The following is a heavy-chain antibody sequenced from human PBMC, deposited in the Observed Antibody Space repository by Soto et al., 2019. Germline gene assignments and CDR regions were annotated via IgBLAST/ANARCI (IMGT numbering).Heavy chain of an antibody. J-gene: IGHJ5*02. CDR3: AALNLGAATSGNWFDP. V-gene: IGHV1-18*01. D-gene: IGHD2-15*01. CDR1: GYTFTSYG. CDR2: ISAYNGNT. Sequence: ASVKVSCKASGYTFTSYGISWVRQAPGQGLEWMGWISAYNGNTNYAQKLQGRVTMTTDTSTSTAYMELRSLRSDDTAVYYCAALNLGAATSGNWFDPWGQGTLVTVSS.